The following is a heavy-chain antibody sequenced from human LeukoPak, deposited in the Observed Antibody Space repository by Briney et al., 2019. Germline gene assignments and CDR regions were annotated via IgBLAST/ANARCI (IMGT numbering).Heavy chain of an antibody. V-gene: IGHV3-11*01. CDR1: GFTFSDYY. CDR3: ARLAQYYDFWSGPSDPYYYYYMDV. J-gene: IGHJ6*03. D-gene: IGHD3-3*01. CDR2: ISSSGSTI. Sequence: GGSLRLSCAASGFTFSDYYMSWIRQAPGKGLEWVSYISSSGSTIYYADSVKGRFTISRDNAKNSLYLQMNSLRAEDTAVYYCARLAQYYDFWSGPSDPYYYYYMDVWGKGTTVTVSS.